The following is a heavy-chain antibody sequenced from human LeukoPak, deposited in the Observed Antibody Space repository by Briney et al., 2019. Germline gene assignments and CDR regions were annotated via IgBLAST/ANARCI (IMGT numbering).Heavy chain of an antibody. CDR3: ARDLSGPSFY. V-gene: IGHV3-7*01. CDR1: GFTFSSFW. D-gene: IGHD2-15*01. CDR2: IKQDGSEI. Sequence: GGSLRLSCAASGFTFSSFWMSWVRQAPGEGLEWVANIKQDGSEIYYVDSVKGRFTISRDNAKNSLYLQMSNLRAEDTAVYFCARDLSGPSFYWGQGTLVTVSS. J-gene: IGHJ4*02.